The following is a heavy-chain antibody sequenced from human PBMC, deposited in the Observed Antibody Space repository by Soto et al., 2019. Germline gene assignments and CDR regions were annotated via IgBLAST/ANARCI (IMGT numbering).Heavy chain of an antibody. CDR3: ARVSKPAAGSYYYYYYMDV. Sequence: SETLSLTCTVSGGSISSYYWSWIRQPPGKGLEWIGYIYYSGSTNYNPSLKSRVTISVDTSKNQFSLKLSSVTAADTAVYYCARVSKPAAGSYYYYYYMDVWGKGTTVTVSS. D-gene: IGHD2-2*01. CDR2: IYYSGST. J-gene: IGHJ6*03. CDR1: GGSISSYY. V-gene: IGHV4-59*01.